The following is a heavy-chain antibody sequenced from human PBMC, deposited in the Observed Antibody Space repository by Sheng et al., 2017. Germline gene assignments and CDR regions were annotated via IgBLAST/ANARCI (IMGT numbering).Heavy chain of an antibody. Sequence: QVQLQESGPGLVKPSQTLSLTCTVSGGSISSGGYYWSWIRQHPGKGLEWIGYIYYSGSTYYNPSLKSRVTISVDTSKNQFSLKLSSVTAADTAVYYCAGGLGYCSSTSCYAVYYYGMDVWGQGTTVTV. J-gene: IGHJ6*02. V-gene: IGHV4-31*03. CDR3: AGGLGYCSSTSCYAVYYYGMDV. D-gene: IGHD2-2*01. CDR1: GGSISSGGYY. CDR2: IYYSGST.